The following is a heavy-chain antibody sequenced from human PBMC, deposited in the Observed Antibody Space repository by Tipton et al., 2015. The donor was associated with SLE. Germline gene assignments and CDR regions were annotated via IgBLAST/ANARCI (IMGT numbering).Heavy chain of an antibody. CDR2: INRSGNTI. CDR1: GFTFSYHA. D-gene: IGHD2-21*01. J-gene: IGHJ2*01. Sequence: GSLRLSCAASGFTFSYHAMHWVRQAPGQGLEWISYINRSGNTIYSADSVKGRFTISRDNAEDSLSLQMSSLRAEDTAIYYCERDKYFGDRYFDLWGRGTLVAVSS. CDR3: ERDKYFGDRYFDL. V-gene: IGHV3-48*03.